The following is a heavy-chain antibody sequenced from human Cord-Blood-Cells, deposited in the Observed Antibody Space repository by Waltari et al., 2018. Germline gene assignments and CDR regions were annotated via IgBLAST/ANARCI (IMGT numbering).Heavy chain of an antibody. J-gene: IGHJ5*02. CDR2: IYHSGST. CDR3: ASGVVVPANYWFDP. Sequence: QVQLQESGPGLVKPSETLSLTCTVSGYSISSGYYWGWIRQPPGKGLEWIGSIYHSGSTYYTPSLKSRVTISVDTSKNQFSLKLSSVTAADTAVYYCASGVVVPANYWFDPWGQGTLVTVSS. D-gene: IGHD2-2*01. V-gene: IGHV4-38-2*02. CDR1: GYSISSGYY.